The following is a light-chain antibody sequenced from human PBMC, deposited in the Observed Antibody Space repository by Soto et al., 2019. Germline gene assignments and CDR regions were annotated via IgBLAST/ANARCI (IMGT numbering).Light chain of an antibody. CDR2: DVS. CDR3: SSYTSSSTLDV. J-gene: IGLJ1*01. Sequence: QSALTQPASVSGSPGQSITISCTGTSSDVGGYNYVSWYQQHPGKAPTLMIYDVSNRPSGVSNRFSGSNSGNTASLTISGLQAEDEADYYCSSYTSSSTLDVFGTGTKVTVL. CDR1: SSDVGGYNY. V-gene: IGLV2-14*01.